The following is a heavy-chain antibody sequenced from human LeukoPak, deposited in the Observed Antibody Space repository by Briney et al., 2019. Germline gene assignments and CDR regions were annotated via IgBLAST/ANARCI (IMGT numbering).Heavy chain of an antibody. J-gene: IGHJ4*02. CDR3: ARHLVGSNWFFDH. CDR1: GGSINNYY. V-gene: IGHV4-59*08. CDR2: IYYSGIT. Sequence: PSETLSLTCTVSGGSINNYYWSWIRQPPEKGLEWIGYIYYSGITKYNPSLKSRVAISVDTSKYQFSLKLTSVTAADTAVYYCARHLVGSNWFFDHWGQGTLVTVSS. D-gene: IGHD6-13*01.